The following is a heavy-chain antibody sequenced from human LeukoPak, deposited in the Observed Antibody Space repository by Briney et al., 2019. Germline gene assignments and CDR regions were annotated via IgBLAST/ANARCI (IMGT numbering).Heavy chain of an antibody. J-gene: IGHJ4*02. CDR1: GGPISSGDYY. CDR2: IYYSGST. CDR3: ARGLQIFDF. V-gene: IGHV4-31*03. Sequence: PSETLSLTCTVSGGPISSGDYYWSWIRQHPGKGLEWIGYIYYSGSTYYNPSLRSRVAMSVDTSKNQFSLKLTSVTAADTAVYYCARGLQIFDFWGQGTLVTVSS.